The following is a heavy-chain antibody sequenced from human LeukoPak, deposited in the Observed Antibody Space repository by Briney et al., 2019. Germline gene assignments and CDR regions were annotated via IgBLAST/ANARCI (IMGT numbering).Heavy chain of an antibody. J-gene: IGHJ3*02. CDR2: IYYSGST. CDR3: AREDYYDSSGYYFYAFDI. Sequence: PSETLSLTCTVSGGSISSSSYYWGWIRQPPGKGLEWIGSIYYSGSTNYNPSLKSRVTISVDTSKNQFSLKLSSVTAADTAVYYCAREDYYDSSGYYFYAFDIWGQGTMVTVSS. D-gene: IGHD3-22*01. V-gene: IGHV4-39*07. CDR1: GGSISSSSYY.